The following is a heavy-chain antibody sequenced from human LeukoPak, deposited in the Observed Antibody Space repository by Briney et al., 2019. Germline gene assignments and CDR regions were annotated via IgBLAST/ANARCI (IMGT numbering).Heavy chain of an antibody. CDR2: INPNSGGT. Sequence: ASVKVSCKASGYTFTGYYMHWVRQAPGQGLEWMGWINPNSGGTNYAQKFQGRVTMTGDTSISTAYMELSRLRSDDTAVYCCAREPGYSYGTFDYWGQGTLVTVSS. CDR1: GYTFTGYY. J-gene: IGHJ4*02. V-gene: IGHV1-2*02. CDR3: AREPGYSYGTFDY. D-gene: IGHD5-18*01.